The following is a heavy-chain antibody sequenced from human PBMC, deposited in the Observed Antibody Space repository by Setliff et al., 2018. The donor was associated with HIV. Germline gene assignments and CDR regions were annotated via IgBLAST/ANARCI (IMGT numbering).Heavy chain of an antibody. D-gene: IGHD3-22*01. V-gene: IGHV4-61*09. CDR3: ARDGFYYDTSGYPGTRWFDP. CDR1: GGSISSGGYF. J-gene: IGHJ5*02. Sequence: KPSETLSLTCTVSGGSISSGGYFWSWIRQPAGKGLEWIGHIYTSGRTNYNPSLKSRVTISVDTSKNQFSLKLTSVTAADTAVYYCARDGFYYDTSGYPGTRWFDPWGQGTLVTVSS. CDR2: IYTSGRT.